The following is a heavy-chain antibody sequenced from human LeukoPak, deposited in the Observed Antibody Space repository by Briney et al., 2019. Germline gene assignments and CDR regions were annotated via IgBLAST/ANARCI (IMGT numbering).Heavy chain of an antibody. V-gene: IGHV3-23*01. Sequence: GGSLRLSCAASGFTFSSYAMTWVRQAPGKGLEWVSGISGGNGATYYADSVKGRFTISTDNSKNTLYLQMNSLRVEDTAVNYCAKSYYYGSGSPSLDYWGQGTLVTVSS. J-gene: IGHJ4*02. CDR2: ISGGNGAT. CDR3: AKSYYYGSGSPSLDY. CDR1: GFTFSSYA. D-gene: IGHD3-10*01.